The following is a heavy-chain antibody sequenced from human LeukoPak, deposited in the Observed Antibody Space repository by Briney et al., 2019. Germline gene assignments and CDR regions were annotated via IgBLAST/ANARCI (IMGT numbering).Heavy chain of an antibody. J-gene: IGHJ4*02. CDR3: AREGCTTNTCSTLGGFNH. Sequence: PRRSPRLSCAASGFAFSDFVISSVRQSPGQGLEWVASIDQDESEEHLVDSLNARFTISRDNGKNSLFLQMNSLRAEDTAVYFCAREGCTTNTCSTLGGFNHWAQGTMVTVCS. D-gene: IGHD2-2*01. V-gene: IGHV3-7*01. CDR2: IDQDESEE. CDR1: GFAFSDFV.